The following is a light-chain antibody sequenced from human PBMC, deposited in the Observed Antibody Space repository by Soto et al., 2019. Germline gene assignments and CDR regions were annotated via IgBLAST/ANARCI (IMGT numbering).Light chain of an antibody. CDR3: QQYDNLPLT. Sequence: IQLTQSPSSLSASVGARVTVTCQASQDISNYLNWYQQKPGKAPKLLIYDASNLETGVPSRFSGSGSGTDFTFTISSLQPEDIATYYCQQYDNLPLTFGGGTKVDIK. CDR2: DAS. CDR1: QDISNY. V-gene: IGKV1-33*01. J-gene: IGKJ4*01.